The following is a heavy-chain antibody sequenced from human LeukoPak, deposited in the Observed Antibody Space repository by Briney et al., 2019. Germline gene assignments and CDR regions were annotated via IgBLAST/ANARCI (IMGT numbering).Heavy chain of an antibody. J-gene: IGHJ4*02. Sequence: GGFLRLSCVTSGFTFSRFGMTWVRQPPGKGLEWVASFDGNADGTYYADSVKGRCTISRDNSKNTLYLQMNSLRAEDTAVYFCARSRDGYKRFDSWGQGTLVTVSS. CDR1: GFTFSRFG. D-gene: IGHD5-24*01. CDR3: ARSRDGYKRFDS. V-gene: IGHV3-23*01. CDR2: FDGNADGT.